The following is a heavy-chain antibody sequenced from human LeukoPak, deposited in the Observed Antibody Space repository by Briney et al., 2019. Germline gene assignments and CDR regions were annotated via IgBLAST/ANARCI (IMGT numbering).Heavy chain of an antibody. CDR3: AKKVADIVVVVAAWYFDL. CDR1: GFTFSSYA. Sequence: GGSLRLSCAASGFTFSSYAMSWVRQAPGKGLEWVSAVSGSGGSTYYADSVKGRFTISRDNSKNTLYLQMNSLRAEDTAVYYCAKKVADIVVVVAAWYFDLWGRGTLVTVSS. CDR2: VSGSGGST. D-gene: IGHD2-15*01. V-gene: IGHV3-23*01. J-gene: IGHJ2*01.